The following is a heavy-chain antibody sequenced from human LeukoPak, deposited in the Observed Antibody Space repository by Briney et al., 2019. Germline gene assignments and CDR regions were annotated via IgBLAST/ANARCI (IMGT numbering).Heavy chain of an antibody. CDR2: IYYSGST. CDR3: ARGLYDYGDLDAFDI. J-gene: IGHJ3*02. V-gene: IGHV4-59*08. Sequence: SETLSLTCTVSGGSISPYYWSWIRQPPGKGLEWIGYIYYSGSTNYNPSLKSRVTISVDTSKNQFSLKLSSVTAADTAVYYCARGLYDYGDLDAFDIWGQGTMVTVSS. D-gene: IGHD4-17*01. CDR1: GGSISPYY.